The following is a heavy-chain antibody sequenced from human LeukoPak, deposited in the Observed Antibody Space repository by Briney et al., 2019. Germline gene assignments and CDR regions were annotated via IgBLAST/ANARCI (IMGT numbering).Heavy chain of an antibody. CDR2: ISAYNGNT. J-gene: IGHJ6*02. D-gene: IGHD2-15*01. Sequence: ASVKVSCKASGYTFTSYGISWVRQAPGQGLEWMGWISAYNGNTNYAQKLQGRVTMTTDASTSTAYMELRSLRSDDTAVYYCARVGSYNYYYYYGMDVWGQGTTVTVSS. CDR3: ARVGSYNYYYYYGMDV. V-gene: IGHV1-18*01. CDR1: GYTFTSYG.